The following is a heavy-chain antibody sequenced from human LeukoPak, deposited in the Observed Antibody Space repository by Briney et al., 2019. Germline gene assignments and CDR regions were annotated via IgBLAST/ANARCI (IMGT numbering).Heavy chain of an antibody. CDR1: GYTFTSYA. CDR2: INTNTGNP. D-gene: IGHD2-15*01. V-gene: IGHV7-4-1*02. J-gene: IGHJ4*02. CDR3: ARVLGYCSGGSCFSWAKRADY. Sequence: ASVKVSCKASGYTFTSYAMNWVRQAPGQGLVWMGWINTNTGNPTYAQGFTGRFVFSLDTSVSTAYLQISSLKAEDTAVYYCARVLGYCSGGSCFSWAKRADYWGQGTLVTVSS.